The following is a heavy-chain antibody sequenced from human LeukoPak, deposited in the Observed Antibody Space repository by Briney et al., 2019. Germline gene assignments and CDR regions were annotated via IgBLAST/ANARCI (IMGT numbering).Heavy chain of an antibody. Sequence: GGSLRLSCAAPGFTFSSYGMHWVRQAPGKGLEWVAVISYDGSNKYYADSVKGRFTISRDNSKNTLYLQMNSLRAEDTAVYYCAKDAMVYWGQGTLVTVSS. CDR3: AKDAMVY. CDR1: GFTFSSYG. V-gene: IGHV3-30*18. J-gene: IGHJ4*02. CDR2: ISYDGSNK. D-gene: IGHD5-18*01.